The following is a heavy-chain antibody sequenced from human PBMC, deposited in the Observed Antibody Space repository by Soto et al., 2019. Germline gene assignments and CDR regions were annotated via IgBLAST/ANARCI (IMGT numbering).Heavy chain of an antibody. CDR3: ARQRYSSSSYYYYGMDV. V-gene: IGHV4-39*01. D-gene: IGHD6-6*01. J-gene: IGHJ6*02. Sequence: QLQLQESGPGLMKPSETLSLTCTVSGGSISSSSYYWGWIRQPPGKGLEWIGSIYYSGSTYYNPSLKSRVTISVDTSKNQFSLKLSSVTAADTAVYYCARQRYSSSSYYYYGMDVWGQGTTVTVSS. CDR1: GGSISSSSYY. CDR2: IYYSGST.